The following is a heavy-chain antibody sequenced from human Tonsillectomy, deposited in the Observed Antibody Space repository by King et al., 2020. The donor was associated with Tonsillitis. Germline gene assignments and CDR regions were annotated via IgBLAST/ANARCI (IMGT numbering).Heavy chain of an antibody. CDR1: GFTFSSYA. CDR2: ISYDGSNK. Sequence: QLVQSGGGVVQPGWSLRLSCAASGFTFSSYAMHWVRQAPGKGLEGVAGISYDGSNKYYADSVKGRFTISRDNSKKKLYLQMNSLRAEDTAVYYCAGLLEWLLSPPQGNWFDPWGQGTLVTVSS. J-gene: IGHJ5*02. CDR3: AGLLEWLLSPPQGNWFDP. D-gene: IGHD3-3*01. V-gene: IGHV3-30*04.